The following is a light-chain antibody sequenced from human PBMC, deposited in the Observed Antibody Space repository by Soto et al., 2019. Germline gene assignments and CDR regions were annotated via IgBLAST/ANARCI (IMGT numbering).Light chain of an antibody. CDR1: QSVSSN. Sequence: EIVMTQSPATLSVSPGERATLSCRASQSVSSNLAWYQQKPGQAPRLLIYGASTRATGIPARFSGSGSGTEFTLTISSLQSEDFAVYSCPHHNNWPPLTFGGGTKVEIK. V-gene: IGKV3-15*01. CDR2: GAS. CDR3: PHHNNWPPLT. J-gene: IGKJ4*01.